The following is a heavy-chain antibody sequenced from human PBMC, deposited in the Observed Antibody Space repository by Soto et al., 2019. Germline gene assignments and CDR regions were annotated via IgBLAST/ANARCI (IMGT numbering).Heavy chain of an antibody. J-gene: IGHJ4*02. CDR2: IYYSGST. V-gene: IGHV4-59*01. CDR3: AREYFDILTTYYYLDY. Sequence: ASETLSLTCTVSGDAITSFHWNWIRQSPGKGLEWIGYIYYSGSTVYNPSLQSRVTMSIDTSKNQFSLNLRSVTAADTAVYYCAREYFDILTTYYYLDYWGQGTPVTVSS. D-gene: IGHD3-9*01. CDR1: GDAITSFH.